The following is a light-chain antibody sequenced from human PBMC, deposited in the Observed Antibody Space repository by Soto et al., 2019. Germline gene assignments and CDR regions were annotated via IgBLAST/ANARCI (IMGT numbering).Light chain of an antibody. V-gene: IGKV1-5*03. CDR3: QQYYAYSWT. CDR1: QSISSW. CDR2: QAS. Sequence: DIQMTQSPSTLSASVGDRVTITCRASQSISSWLAWYQQKPGKAPKLLIYQASSLESEVPSRFSGSGSGTEFTLVINSLPPDDFATYYCQQYYAYSWTFGQGTKVEIK. J-gene: IGKJ1*01.